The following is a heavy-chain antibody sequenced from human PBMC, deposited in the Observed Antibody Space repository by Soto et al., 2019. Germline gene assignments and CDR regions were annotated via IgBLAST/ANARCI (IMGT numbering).Heavy chain of an antibody. Sequence: EVQLVESGGGLVQPGGSPRLSCAASGFTFNSYWIHWVRQAPGKGLVWVSRINFDGTTTNYADSVKGRFTISRDNAKNTLYLQMNSLRDEDTAVYYCARGGFRQWLLDYWGQGSLVTVSS. CDR3: ARGGFRQWLLDY. D-gene: IGHD5-12*01. CDR2: INFDGTTT. CDR1: GFTFNSYW. V-gene: IGHV3-74*01. J-gene: IGHJ4*02.